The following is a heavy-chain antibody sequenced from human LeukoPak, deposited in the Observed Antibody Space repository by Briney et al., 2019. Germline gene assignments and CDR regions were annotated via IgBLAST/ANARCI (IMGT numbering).Heavy chain of an antibody. CDR1: GGSVSSGGDY. CDR3: ARSVVRGGPDSSLRWFDP. V-gene: IGHV4-61*08. J-gene: IGHJ5*02. CDR2: IYDSGST. Sequence: SETLSLTCTVSGGSVSSGGDYWSWIRQPPGKGLEWIGYIYDSGSTNYNPSLKSRLTISLDTSKNQFSLKLSSVTSADTAVYYCARSVVRGGPDSSLRWFDPWGQGTLVTVSS. D-gene: IGHD3-22*01.